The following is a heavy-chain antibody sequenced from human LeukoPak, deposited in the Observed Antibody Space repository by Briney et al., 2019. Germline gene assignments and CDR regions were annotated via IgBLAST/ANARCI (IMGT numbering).Heavy chain of an antibody. J-gene: IGHJ4*02. D-gene: IGHD3-3*01. CDR2: ISSSSSYI. V-gene: IGHV3-21*01. Sequence: GGSLRLSCAASGFTFSSYSMNWVRQAPGKGLEWVSSISSSSSYIYYADSVKGRFTISRENAKNSLYLQMNSLRAEDTAVYYCARGYDFGSGTTDDYWGQGTLVTVSS. CDR1: GFTFSSYS. CDR3: ARGYDFGSGTTDDY.